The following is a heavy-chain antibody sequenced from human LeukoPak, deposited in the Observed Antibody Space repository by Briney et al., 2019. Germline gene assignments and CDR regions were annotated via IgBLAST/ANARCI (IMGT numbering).Heavy chain of an antibody. CDR2: ISYDGSNK. CDR1: GFTFSSYA. Sequence: PGGSLRVSCAASGFTFSSYAMHWVRQAPGKGLEWVAVISYDGSNKYYADSVKGRFTISRDNSKNTLYLQMNSLRAEDTAVYYCAREYGSGSIDYWGQGTLVTVSS. J-gene: IGHJ4*02. D-gene: IGHD3-10*01. CDR3: AREYGSGSIDY. V-gene: IGHV3-30-3*01.